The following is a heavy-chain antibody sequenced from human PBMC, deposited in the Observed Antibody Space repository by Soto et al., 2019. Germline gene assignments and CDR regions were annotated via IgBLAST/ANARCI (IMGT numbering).Heavy chain of an antibody. CDR1: GFTVSSNY. CDR2: IYSGGSA. Sequence: EVQLVESGGGLVQPGGSLRLSCAASGFTVSSNYMSWVRQAPGKGLEWVSVIYSGGSAYYADSVKGRFTISRDNSKNTRYLQMNSLRDGDTAVYYCARHGYSYGGGYFDYWGQGTLVTVSS. V-gene: IGHV3-66*04. CDR3: ARHGYSYGGGYFDY. D-gene: IGHD5-18*01. J-gene: IGHJ4*02.